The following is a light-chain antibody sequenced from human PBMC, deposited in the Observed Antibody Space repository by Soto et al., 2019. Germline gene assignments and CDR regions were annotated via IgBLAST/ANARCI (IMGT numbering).Light chain of an antibody. CDR1: HTVANF. CDR2: DVS. CDR3: QQRSNWPPT. J-gene: IGKJ4*01. V-gene: IGKV3-11*01. Sequence: DTELIQSPATLSLSPGERATLSRRASHTVANFLAWYQHKAGQAPRLLIYDVSNRATGIPARFSGSGSGTDFTLTISSLEPDDFAVYYCQQRSNWPPTFGGGTNVEIK.